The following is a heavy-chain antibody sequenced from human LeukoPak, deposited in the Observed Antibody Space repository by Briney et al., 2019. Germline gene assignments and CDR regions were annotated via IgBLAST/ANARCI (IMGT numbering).Heavy chain of an antibody. V-gene: IGHV4-39*01. Sequence: SETLSLTCTVSGGSISSSSYYWGWIRQPPGKGLEWIGSIYYSGSTYYNPSLKSRVTISVDTSKNQFSLKLNSVTAADTAVYYCARNRYYYGSGNYGVPNWFDPWGQGTLVTASS. D-gene: IGHD3-10*01. CDR2: IYYSGST. CDR1: GGSISSSSYY. J-gene: IGHJ5*02. CDR3: ARNRYYYGSGNYGVPNWFDP.